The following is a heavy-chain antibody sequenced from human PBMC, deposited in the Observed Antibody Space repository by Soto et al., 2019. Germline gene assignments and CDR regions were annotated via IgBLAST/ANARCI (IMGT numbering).Heavy chain of an antibody. CDR1: GVSISSNYY. Sequence: QVLLQESGPGLVQPSGTLSLSCVVSGVSISSNYYWGWVRQPPGKGLEWLGDISHIGSVNYNPSLKSRVTISMDKAQNQFSLKVNSVTAAYTAVYYCARRFGWYAIDYWGQGTLVIVSS. CDR2: ISHIGSV. CDR3: ARRFGWYAIDY. J-gene: IGHJ4*02. V-gene: IGHV4-4*02. D-gene: IGHD6-19*01.